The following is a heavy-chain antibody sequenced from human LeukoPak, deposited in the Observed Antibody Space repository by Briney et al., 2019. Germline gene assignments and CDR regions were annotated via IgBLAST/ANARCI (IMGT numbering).Heavy chain of an antibody. CDR2: ISSRSTYT. Sequence: GGSLRLSCAASGFTFSSYSMNWVRQPPGKGLEWVSSISSRSTYTYYADSMKGRFTISRDDAKNSLYLQMNSLRAEDTAVYYCARDRRRGYSSGWSYYFDYWGQGTLVTVSS. V-gene: IGHV3-21*01. CDR3: ARDRRRGYSSGWSYYFDY. J-gene: IGHJ4*02. D-gene: IGHD6-19*01. CDR1: GFTFSSYS.